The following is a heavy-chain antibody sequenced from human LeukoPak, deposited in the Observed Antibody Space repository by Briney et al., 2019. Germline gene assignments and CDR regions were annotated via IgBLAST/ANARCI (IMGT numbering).Heavy chain of an antibody. CDR1: GFTFSSYG. Sequence: PGGSLRLSCAASGFTFSSYGMSWVRQAPGKGLEWVSAISGSGGSTYYADSVKGRFTISRDNADNSLYLQMNSLRPEDTAVYYCARERPYYGSRTYSASFDYWGQGTLVTVSS. CDR3: ARERPYYGSRTYSASFDY. J-gene: IGHJ4*02. CDR2: ISGSGGST. D-gene: IGHD3-10*01. V-gene: IGHV3-23*01.